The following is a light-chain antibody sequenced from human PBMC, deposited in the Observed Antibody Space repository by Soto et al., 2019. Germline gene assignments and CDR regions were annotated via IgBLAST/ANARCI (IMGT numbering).Light chain of an antibody. CDR3: SSYTSSSTGV. V-gene: IGLV2-14*01. CDR1: SSDVGGYNY. CDR2: EVS. Sequence: ALTQPASVSGSPGQSITISCTGTSSDVGGYNYVSWYQQHPGKAPKLMIYEVSNRPSGVSNRFSGSKSGNTASLTISGLQAEDEADYYCSSYTSSSTGVFGTGTKVTVL. J-gene: IGLJ1*01.